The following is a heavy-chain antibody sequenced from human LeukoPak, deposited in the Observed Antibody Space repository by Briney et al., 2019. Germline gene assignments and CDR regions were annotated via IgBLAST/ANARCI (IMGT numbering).Heavy chain of an antibody. D-gene: IGHD6-6*01. J-gene: IGHJ4*02. CDR3: ARGSEYSSSPPDPGY. V-gene: IGHV1-69*04. CDR1: GGTFSSND. CDR2: IIPILGLA. Sequence: SVKVSCKASGGTFSSNDIRWVRQAPGQGLEWMGRIIPILGLANCAQKFQDRVSIIADKFTSTTRIAYMELTSLRSEDTAVYYCARGSEYSSSPPDPGYWGQGTLVTVSS.